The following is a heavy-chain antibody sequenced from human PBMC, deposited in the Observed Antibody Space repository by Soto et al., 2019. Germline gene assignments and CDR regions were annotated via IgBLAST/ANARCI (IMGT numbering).Heavy chain of an antibody. V-gene: IGHV3-30*18. CDR2: ISYDGSNK. J-gene: IGHJ4*02. CDR3: AKGSEEKSH. CDR1: GFTFSSYA. Sequence: PGVSLRLSCAASGFTFSSYAMHWVRQAPGKGLEWVAVISYDGSNKYYEDSVKGRFTISRDNSKNTLYLQMNSLRAEDTAVYYCAKGSEEKSHWGQGTLVTVSS.